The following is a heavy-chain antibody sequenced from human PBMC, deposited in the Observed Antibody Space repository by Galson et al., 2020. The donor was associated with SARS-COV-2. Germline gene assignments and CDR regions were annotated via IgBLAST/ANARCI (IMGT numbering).Heavy chain of an antibody. D-gene: IGHD2-21*01. Sequence: ASVKVSCKASGYTFISFYIHWVRQAPGQGLEWMGVINPSGDITSYAQKLRGRVTVTRDMSTQTVYMELSSLTSEDTAVYYCAREWGDINSSFFDYWGRGSRVVVS. CDR3: AREWGDINSSFFDY. J-gene: IGHJ4*02. V-gene: IGHV1-46*04. CDR1: GYTFISFY. CDR2: INPSGDIT.